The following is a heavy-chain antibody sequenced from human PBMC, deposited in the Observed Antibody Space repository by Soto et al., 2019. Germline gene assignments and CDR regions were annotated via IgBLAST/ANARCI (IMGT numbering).Heavy chain of an antibody. V-gene: IGHV4-31*03. D-gene: IGHD6-19*01. Sequence: SETLSLTCTVSGGSISSGGYYWSWIRQHPGKGLEWIGYIYYSGSTYYNPSLKSRVTISVDTSKNQFSLKLSSVTAADTAVYYCARDPAQSSGWYDAFDIWGQGTMVTVSS. CDR1: GGSISSGGYY. CDR2: IYYSGST. CDR3: ARDPAQSSGWYDAFDI. J-gene: IGHJ3*02.